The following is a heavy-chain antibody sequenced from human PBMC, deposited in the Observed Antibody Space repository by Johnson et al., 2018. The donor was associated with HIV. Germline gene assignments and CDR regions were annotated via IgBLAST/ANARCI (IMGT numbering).Heavy chain of an antibody. J-gene: IGHJ3*02. D-gene: IGHD6-19*01. CDR1: GFTFGTYW. CDR2: FSVSGGST. CDR3: ARESLRRIAVSGPGDSAFDI. Sequence: VQLVESGGGLVKPGGSLRLSCPPSGFTFGTYWMSGVRQAPGKGLGWFSAFSVSGGSTSYADPWKARLTIPKANSKNTLYLQMNSRRAEDTAVYYCARESLRRIAVSGPGDSAFDIWGQGTMVTVSS. V-gene: IGHV3-23*04.